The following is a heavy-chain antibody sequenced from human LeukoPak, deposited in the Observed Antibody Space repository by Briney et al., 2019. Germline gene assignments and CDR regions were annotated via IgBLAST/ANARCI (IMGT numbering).Heavy chain of an antibody. D-gene: IGHD2/OR15-2a*01. Sequence: PSDTLSLTCAVSGGAISPYFWSWIRQPPGKGLEWIGYIHHSGATNYNPSLKSRVTMSVDTSNNQLSLRLSSVSAADTALYFCARQAAGFYESTAFFAFDIWGLGTLVTVSS. J-gene: IGHJ3*02. CDR1: GGAISPYF. V-gene: IGHV4-59*08. CDR2: IHHSGAT. CDR3: ARQAAGFYESTAFFAFDI.